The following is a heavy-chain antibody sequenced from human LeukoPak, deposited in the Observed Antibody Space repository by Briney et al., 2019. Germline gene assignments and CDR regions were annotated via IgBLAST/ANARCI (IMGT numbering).Heavy chain of an antibody. D-gene: IGHD1-14*01. Sequence: SETLSLTCAVYGGSFSGYYWSWIRQPPGKGLEWIGEINHSGSTNYNPSLKSRVTISVDTSKNQFSLKLSSVTAADTAVYYCARGAGGYFDLWAVAPWSLSPQ. V-gene: IGHV4-34*01. CDR2: INHSGST. CDR1: GGSFSGYY. J-gene: IGHJ2*01. CDR3: ARGAGGYFDL.